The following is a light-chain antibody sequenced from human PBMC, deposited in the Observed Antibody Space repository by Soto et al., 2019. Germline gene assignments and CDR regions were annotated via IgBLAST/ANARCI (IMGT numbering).Light chain of an antibody. CDR3: QQSYSTPPWT. CDR2: AAS. V-gene: IGKV1-27*01. CDR1: QGISNY. J-gene: IGKJ1*01. Sequence: DIQMTQSPSSLSASVGDRITITCRASQGISNYLAWYQQRPGKVPQLLISAASTLQSGVPSRFRGSGSGTDFTLTISSLQPEDVATYYCQQSYSTPPWTFGQGTKVEIK.